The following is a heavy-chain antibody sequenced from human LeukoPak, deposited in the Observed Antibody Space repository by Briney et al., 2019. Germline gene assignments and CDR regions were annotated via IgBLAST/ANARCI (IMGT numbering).Heavy chain of an antibody. Sequence: PGGSLRLSCAASGFTFSSYWMHWVRQAPGKGLVWVSRINSDGSSTSYADSVKGRFTISRDNAKNSLYLQMNSLRAEDTAVYYCARDKALRYFDWPSTDYYYYYMDVWGKGTTVTISS. D-gene: IGHD3-9*01. CDR1: GFTFSSYW. CDR3: ARDKALRYFDWPSTDYYYYYMDV. CDR2: INSDGSST. J-gene: IGHJ6*03. V-gene: IGHV3-74*01.